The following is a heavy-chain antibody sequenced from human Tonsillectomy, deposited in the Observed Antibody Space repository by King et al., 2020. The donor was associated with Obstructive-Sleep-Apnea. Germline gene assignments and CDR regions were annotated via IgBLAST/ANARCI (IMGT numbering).Heavy chain of an antibody. CDR3: ARHQEITYHYDSSGYSY. V-gene: IGHV1-18*01. J-gene: IGHJ4*02. Sequence: VQLVQSGAEVKKPGASVMLSCKASGYIFINYGIHWVRQAPGQGLECVGWISAHNGNTKYAQKVQGRATMATETSTSTAYMELRSLRSDDTAVYYCARHQEITYHYDSSGYSYWGQGTLVTVSS. CDR1: GYIFINYG. CDR2: ISAHNGNT. D-gene: IGHD3-22*01.